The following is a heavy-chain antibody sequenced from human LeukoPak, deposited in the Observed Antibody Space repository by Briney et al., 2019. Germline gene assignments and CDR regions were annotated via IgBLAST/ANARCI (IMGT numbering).Heavy chain of an antibody. J-gene: IGHJ4*02. CDR1: GYSFTSYW. CDR3: ATPHSSGWYHFDY. V-gene: IGHV5-51*03. CDR2: IYPGDSDT. Sequence: GESLKLSCTGSGYSFTSYWIGWVRQMPGKGLEWLGIIYPGDSDTRYSPSFQGQVTISADKSISTAYLQWSSLKASDTAMYYCATPHSSGWYHFDYWGQGTLVTVSS. D-gene: IGHD6-19*01.